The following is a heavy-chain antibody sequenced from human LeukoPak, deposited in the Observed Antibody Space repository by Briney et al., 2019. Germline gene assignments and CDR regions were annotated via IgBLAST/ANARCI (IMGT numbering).Heavy chain of an antibody. D-gene: IGHD3/OR15-3a*01. Sequence: GASVKVSCKASGGTFSSYAISWVRQAPGQALEWMGGIIPIFGTANYAQKLQGRVTITADKSTSTAYMELSSLRSEDTAVYYCARDRTGYYYGMDVWGKGTTVTVSS. CDR1: GGTFSSYA. CDR2: IIPIFGTA. J-gene: IGHJ6*04. V-gene: IGHV1-69*06. CDR3: ARDRTGYYYGMDV.